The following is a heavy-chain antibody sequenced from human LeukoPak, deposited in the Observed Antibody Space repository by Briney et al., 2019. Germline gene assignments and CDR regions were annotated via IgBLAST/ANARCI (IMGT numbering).Heavy chain of an antibody. D-gene: IGHD3-16*01. V-gene: IGHV1-8*03. Sequence: ASVKVSCTASGYTFTSYDINWVRQATGQGLEWMGWMNPNSGNTGYAQKFQGRVTITRNTSISTAYMELSSLRSEDTAVYYCARWGARGNWFDPWGQGTLVTVSS. CDR3: ARWGARGNWFDP. J-gene: IGHJ5*02. CDR2: MNPNSGNT. CDR1: GYTFTSYD.